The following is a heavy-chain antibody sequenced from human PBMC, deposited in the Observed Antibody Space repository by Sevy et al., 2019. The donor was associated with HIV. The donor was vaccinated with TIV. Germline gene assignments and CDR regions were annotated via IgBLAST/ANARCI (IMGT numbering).Heavy chain of an antibody. CDR2: INHSGST. Sequence: SETLSLTCAVYGGSFSGYYWSWIRQPPGKGLEWIGEINHSGSTNYNPSLKGRVTISVDTSKNQFSLMLSSVTAVDTAVYYCARGGVVVVAWYYGMDVWGQGTTVTVSS. CDR1: GGSFSGYY. D-gene: IGHD2-15*01. J-gene: IGHJ6*02. CDR3: ARGGVVVVAWYYGMDV. V-gene: IGHV4-34*01.